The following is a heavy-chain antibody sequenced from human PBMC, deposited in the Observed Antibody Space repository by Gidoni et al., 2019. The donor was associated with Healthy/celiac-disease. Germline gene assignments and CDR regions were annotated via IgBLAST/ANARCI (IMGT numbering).Heavy chain of an antibody. J-gene: IGHJ6*02. D-gene: IGHD3-22*01. V-gene: IGHV3-21*01. CDR1: GFTLSRYS. CDR3: ARSDYYDSSGEGMDV. Sequence: VQLVESGGGLVKHGGSLRLSCAASGFTLSRYSMNWVRQGPGKGLEWVSSISSSSSYIYYADSVKGRFTISRDNAKNSLYLQMNSLRAEDTAVYYCARSDYYDSSGEGMDVWGQGTTVTVSS. CDR2: ISSSSSYI.